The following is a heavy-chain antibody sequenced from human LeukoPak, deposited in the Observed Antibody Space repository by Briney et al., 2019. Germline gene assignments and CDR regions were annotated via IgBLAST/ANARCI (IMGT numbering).Heavy chain of an antibody. J-gene: IGHJ4*02. D-gene: IGHD2-8*02. V-gene: IGHV5-51*01. Sequence: GESLKIYCKGSGYTFTSYWIGWVRQMPGKGLEWMGIIFPGDSDTRYSPSFQGQVTISADKSISTAYLQWSSLKASDTAMYYCARRLVATGLDYWGQGTLVTVSS. CDR2: IFPGDSDT. CDR3: ARRLVATGLDY. CDR1: GYTFTSYW.